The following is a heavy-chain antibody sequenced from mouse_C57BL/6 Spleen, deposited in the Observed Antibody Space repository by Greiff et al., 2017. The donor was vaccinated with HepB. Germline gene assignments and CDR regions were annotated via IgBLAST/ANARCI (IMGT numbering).Heavy chain of an antibody. CDR2: IDPSDSYT. CDR1: GYPFTSYW. D-gene: IGHD4-1*01. CDR3: ARKGLGDAMDY. J-gene: IGHJ4*01. V-gene: IGHV1-50*01. Sequence: QVQLQQPGAELVKPGASVKLSCKASGYPFTSYWMQWVKPRPGQGLEWIGEIDPSDSYTNYNQKFKGKATLTVDTSSSTAYMQLSSLTSEDSAVYYCARKGLGDAMDYWGQGTSVTVSS.